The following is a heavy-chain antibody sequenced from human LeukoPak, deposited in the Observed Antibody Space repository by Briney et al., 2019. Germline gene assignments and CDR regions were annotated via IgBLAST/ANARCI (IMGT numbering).Heavy chain of an antibody. J-gene: IGHJ4*02. Sequence: GEGLQISFQGSGCSFTRYWIGWVRPRPGKGGEGMGIIYPGYSATTYSPSFQGQVTISAAKSITTAYLQWSSLNASDTAMYYCARLDRYFDWLLEYYFDYWGQGTLVTVSS. V-gene: IGHV5-51*01. D-gene: IGHD3-9*01. CDR1: GCSFTRYW. CDR2: IYPGYSAT. CDR3: ARLDRYFDWLLEYYFDY.